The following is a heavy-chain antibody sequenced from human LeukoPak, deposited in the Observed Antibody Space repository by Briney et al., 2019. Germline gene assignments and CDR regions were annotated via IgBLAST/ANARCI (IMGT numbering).Heavy chain of an antibody. Sequence: GGSLRLSCAASGFTFSSYAMHWVRQAPGKGLEWVAVISYDGSNKYYADSVKGRFTISRDNSKNTLYLQMNSLRAEDTAVYYCARGAIGSFDIWGQGTVVTVSS. CDR3: ARGAIGSFDI. V-gene: IGHV3-30-3*01. CDR1: GFTFSSYA. CDR2: ISYDGSNK. J-gene: IGHJ3*02.